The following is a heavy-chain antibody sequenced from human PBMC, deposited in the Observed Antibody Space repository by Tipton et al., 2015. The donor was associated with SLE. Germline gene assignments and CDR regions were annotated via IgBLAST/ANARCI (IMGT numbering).Heavy chain of an antibody. V-gene: IGHV4-59*11. D-gene: IGHD4-23*01. CDR2: IYYTGST. CDR3: ARDQTTVVTRGYYYYYMDV. Sequence: TLSLTCTVSGGSLSSQYWSWIRQPPGKGLEWIGYIYYTGSTKYNPSLKSRVAISVDMSKNQFSLKLNSVTAADTAVYYCARDQTTVVTRGYYYYYMDVWGKGTTVTVSS. J-gene: IGHJ6*03. CDR1: GGSLSSQY.